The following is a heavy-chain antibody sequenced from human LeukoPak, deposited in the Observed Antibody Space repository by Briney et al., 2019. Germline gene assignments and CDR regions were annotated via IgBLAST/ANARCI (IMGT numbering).Heavy chain of an antibody. CDR3: ASIKLGYYDFWSGYYNPNWFDP. CDR1: GYTFTSYG. V-gene: IGHV1-18*01. J-gene: IGHJ5*02. D-gene: IGHD3-3*01. CDR2: ISAYNGNT. Sequence: GASVKVSCKASGYTFTSYGISWVRQAPGQGLEWMGWISAYNGNTNYAQKLQGRVTMTTDTSTGTAYMELRSLRSDDAAVYYCASIKLGYYDFWSGYYNPNWFDPWGQGTLVTVSS.